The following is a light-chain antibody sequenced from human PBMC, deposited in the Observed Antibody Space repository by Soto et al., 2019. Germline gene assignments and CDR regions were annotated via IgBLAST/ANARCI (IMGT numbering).Light chain of an antibody. CDR3: SSYTTSSTLEGV. CDR1: SSDVGGYNR. J-gene: IGLJ1*01. CDR2: DVT. V-gene: IGLV2-14*03. Sequence: QSALTQPASVSGSPGQSITISCTGTSSDVGGYNRVSWYQQHPGKAPKLLIYDVTIRPSGVSNRFSGSKSGNTASLTISGLQAEEEAEYYCSSYTTSSTLEGVFGTGTKLTVL.